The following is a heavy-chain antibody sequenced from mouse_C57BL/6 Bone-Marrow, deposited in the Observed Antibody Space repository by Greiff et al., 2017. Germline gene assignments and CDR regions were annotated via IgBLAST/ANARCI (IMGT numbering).Heavy chain of an antibody. D-gene: IGHD1-1*01. CDR1: GYTFTSYW. CDR2: IYPGNGDT. V-gene: IGHV1-5*01. CDR3: TRAFYYYGSGPWFAY. Sequence: EVQRPQPGTVLVRPGASVKMSCKASGYTFTSYWMHWVKQRPGQGLEWIGAIYPGNGDTSYNHKFKGKAKLTATTSSSTAYMELSSLTNEDSAVSYYTRAFYYYGSGPWFAYWGQGTLVTVSA. J-gene: IGHJ3*01.